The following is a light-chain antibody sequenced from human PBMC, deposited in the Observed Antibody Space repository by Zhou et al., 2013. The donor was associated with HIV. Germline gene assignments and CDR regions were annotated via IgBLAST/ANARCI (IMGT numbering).Light chain of an antibody. J-gene: IGKJ2*01. CDR2: KAS. CDR1: QSISVW. V-gene: IGKV1-5*03. CDR3: QQYNSYPYT. Sequence: DIQMTQSPSTLSASIGDRVTITCRASQSISVWLAWYQQKPGEAPNLLIYKASNLQSGVPSRFSGSGSGTEFTLTISRLQPADFATYYCQQYNSYPYTFGQGTKLEIK.